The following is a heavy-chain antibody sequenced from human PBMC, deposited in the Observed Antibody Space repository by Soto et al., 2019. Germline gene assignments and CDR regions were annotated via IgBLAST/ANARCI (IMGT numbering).Heavy chain of an antibody. CDR1: GGTFSSYA. CDR3: ARSAFPTVRSTPPFDY. Sequence: QVQLVQSGAEVKKPGSSVKVSCKASGGTFSSYAISWVRQAPGQGLEWMGGIIPIFGTANYAQKFQGRVTITADESTSTAYMELSSLRSEDPAVYYCARSAFPTVRSTPPFDYWGQGTLVTVSS. CDR2: IIPIFGTA. V-gene: IGHV1-69*01. J-gene: IGHJ4*02. D-gene: IGHD4-17*01.